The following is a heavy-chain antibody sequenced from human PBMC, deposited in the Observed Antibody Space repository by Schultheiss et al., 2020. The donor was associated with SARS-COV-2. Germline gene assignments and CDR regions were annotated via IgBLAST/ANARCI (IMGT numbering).Heavy chain of an antibody. V-gene: IGHV3-30*05. CDR2: ISYDGSNK. Sequence: GESLKISCAASGFTFSSYGMHWVRQAPGKGLEWVAVISYDGSNKYYADSVKGRFTISRDNSKNTLYLQMNSLRAEDTGVYYCARDRVLDTAMAAYYYYYGMDVWGQGTTVTVSS. J-gene: IGHJ6*02. CDR1: GFTFSSYG. D-gene: IGHD5-18*01. CDR3: ARDRVLDTAMAAYYYYYGMDV.